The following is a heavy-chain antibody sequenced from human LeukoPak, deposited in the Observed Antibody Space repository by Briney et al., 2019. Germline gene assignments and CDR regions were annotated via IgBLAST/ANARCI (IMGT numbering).Heavy chain of an antibody. D-gene: IGHD2-15*01. V-gene: IGHV3-30*02. CDR1: GFTFSSYG. CDR3: AKDEADIVVVVAATHQYYYMDV. Sequence: GGSLRLSCAASGFTFSSYGIHWVRQAPGKGLEWVAFIRYDGSNKYYADSVKGRFTISRDNSKNTLYLQMNSLRAEDTAVYYCAKDEADIVVVVAATHQYYYMDVWGKGTTVTISS. CDR2: IRYDGSNK. J-gene: IGHJ6*03.